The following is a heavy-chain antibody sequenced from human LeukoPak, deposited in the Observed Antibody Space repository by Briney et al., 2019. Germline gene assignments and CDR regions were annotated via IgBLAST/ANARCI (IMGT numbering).Heavy chain of an antibody. D-gene: IGHD1-26*01. CDR3: AREAGRGSWRAIIDY. V-gene: IGHV4-39*07. Sequence: SETLSLTCTVSGGSISSSSYYWGWIRQPPGKGLEWIGEINHSGSTYYNPSLKSRVTISVDTSKNQFSLKLSSVTAADTAVYYCAREAGRGSWRAIIDYWGQGTLVTVSS. J-gene: IGHJ4*02. CDR2: INHSGST. CDR1: GGSISSSSYY.